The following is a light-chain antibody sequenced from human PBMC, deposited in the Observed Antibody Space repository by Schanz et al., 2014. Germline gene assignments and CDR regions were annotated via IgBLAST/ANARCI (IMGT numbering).Light chain of an antibody. CDR1: QSVNSY. V-gene: IGKV3-20*01. Sequence: EIVLTQSPVTLSLYPGERATLSCRASQSVNSYLAWYQQKPGLAPRLLIYGASTRATGIPARFSGSGSGADFTLTISSLEPEDFAVYYCQQYGSSPWTFGQGTKVEIK. CDR2: GAS. J-gene: IGKJ1*01. CDR3: QQYGSSPWT.